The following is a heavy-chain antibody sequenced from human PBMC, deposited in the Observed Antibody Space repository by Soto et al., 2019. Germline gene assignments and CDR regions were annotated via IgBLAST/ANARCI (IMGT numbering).Heavy chain of an antibody. Sequence: EVQLVESGGGLVQPGGSLRLSCAASGFSFSTYWMSWVRQAPGKGLEWVSGISWNSGSIGYADSVKGRFTISRDNAKNSLYLQMNSLRAEDTALYYCAKDINESPARLFDYWGQGTLVTVSS. CDR3: AKDINESPARLFDY. J-gene: IGHJ4*02. D-gene: IGHD1-1*01. CDR2: ISWNSGSI. CDR1: GFSFSTYW. V-gene: IGHV3-9*01.